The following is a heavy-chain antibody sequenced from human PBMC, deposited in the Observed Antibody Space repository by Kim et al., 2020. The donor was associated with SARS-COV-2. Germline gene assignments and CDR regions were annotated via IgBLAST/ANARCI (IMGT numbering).Heavy chain of an antibody. D-gene: IGHD6-19*01. V-gene: IGHV3-74*01. Sequence: GGSLRLSCAASGFTFSSHWMHWVRQAPGKGLVWVSRINSDGTTTSYGDSVKGRFTISRDNAKNTLYLQMNSLRAEDTAVYYCVRRQFTSGWYYFGYWGQG. CDR3: VRRQFTSGWYYFGY. CDR1: GFTFSSHW. CDR2: INSDGTTT. J-gene: IGHJ4*02.